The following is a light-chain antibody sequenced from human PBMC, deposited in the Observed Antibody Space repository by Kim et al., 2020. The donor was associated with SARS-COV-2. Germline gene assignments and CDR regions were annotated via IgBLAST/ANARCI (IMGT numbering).Light chain of an antibody. Sequence: EIVMTQSPATLSLSPGGTATLSCRANQSVGTYLGWYQQRPGQVPRLLIHGASTRASGVPARFSGSGSGTEFTLTITSLQYEDFAIYYCQQYKKWPPITFGQGTRLENK. CDR2: GAS. V-gene: IGKV3-15*01. J-gene: IGKJ5*01. CDR3: QQYKKWPPIT. CDR1: QSVGTY.